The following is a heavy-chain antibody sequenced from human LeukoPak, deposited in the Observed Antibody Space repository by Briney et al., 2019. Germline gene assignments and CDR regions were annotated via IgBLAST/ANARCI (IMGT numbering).Heavy chain of an antibody. J-gene: IGHJ4*02. D-gene: IGHD2-2*01. V-gene: IGHV3-48*01. CDR2: ISSSSNSI. Sequence: GGSLRLSCAASGFTFTSYSMNWVRQAPGKGLEWVSYISSSSNSIYYADSVKGRFTISRDNAKISLSLQMSYLRAEDTAVYYCVRAAPGDCSSTSCSLFDNWGQGILVTVSS. CDR3: VRAAPGDCSSTSCSLFDN. CDR1: GFTFTSYS.